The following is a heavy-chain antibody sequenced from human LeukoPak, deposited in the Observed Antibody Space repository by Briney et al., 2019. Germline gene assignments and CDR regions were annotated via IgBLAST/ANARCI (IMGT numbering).Heavy chain of an antibody. J-gene: IGHJ6*02. D-gene: IGHD5-12*01. CDR1: GCTFGEYA. CDR3: TAYDPSDYYGMDV. CDR2: IRSKAYGGTT. V-gene: IGHV3-49*04. Sequence: PGGSLRLSCTTSGCTFGEYAMSWVRQAPGKGLEWVGFIRSKAYGGTTDFAASVKGRFIISRDDSKSIAYLQMNSLKTEDTAVYYCTAYDPSDYYGMDVWGQGTTVTVS.